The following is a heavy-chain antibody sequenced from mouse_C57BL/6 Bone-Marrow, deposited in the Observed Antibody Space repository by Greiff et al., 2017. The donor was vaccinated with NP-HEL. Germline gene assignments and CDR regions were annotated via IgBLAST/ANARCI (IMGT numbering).Heavy chain of an antibody. CDR1: GFTFTDYY. Sequence: EVQWVESGGGLVQPGGSLSLSCAASGFTFTDYYMSWVRQPPGKALEWLGFIRNKANGYTTEYSASVKGRFTISRDNSQSILYLQMNALRAEDSATYYCARYLKTGAFAYWGQGTLVTVSA. V-gene: IGHV7-3*01. CDR3: ARYLKTGAFAY. D-gene: IGHD4-1*01. CDR2: IRNKANGYTT. J-gene: IGHJ3*01.